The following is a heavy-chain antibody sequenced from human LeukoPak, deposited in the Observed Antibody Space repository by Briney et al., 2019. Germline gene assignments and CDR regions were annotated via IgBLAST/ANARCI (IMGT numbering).Heavy chain of an antibody. CDR3: AKNWGIAAAGTNYDY. D-gene: IGHD6-13*01. CDR1: GFTFSSYG. Sequence: PGGSLRLSCAASGFTFSSYGMSWVRQAPGKGLEWVSAISGSGGSTYYADSVKGRFTISRDNSKNTLYLQMNSLRAEDTAVYHCAKNWGIAAAGTNYDYWGQGTLVTVSS. V-gene: IGHV3-23*01. J-gene: IGHJ4*02. CDR2: ISGSGGST.